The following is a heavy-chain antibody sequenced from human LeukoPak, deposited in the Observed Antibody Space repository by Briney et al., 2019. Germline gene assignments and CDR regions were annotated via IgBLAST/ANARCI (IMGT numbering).Heavy chain of an antibody. V-gene: IGHV4-59*01. Sequence: PSETLSLTCSVSGGSMSSYYWSWIRQPPGKGLEWIGYIYYSRSTNYNPSLKSRVTISVDTSKNQFSLNLSSVTAADTAVYYCARGLTIYDILTAYYTFPYFDYWGQGTLVTVSS. CDR1: GGSMSSYY. CDR2: IYYSRST. CDR3: ARGLTIYDILTAYYTFPYFDY. D-gene: IGHD3-9*01. J-gene: IGHJ4*02.